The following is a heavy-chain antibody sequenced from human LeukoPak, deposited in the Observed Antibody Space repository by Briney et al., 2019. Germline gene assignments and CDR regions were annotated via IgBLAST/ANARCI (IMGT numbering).Heavy chain of an antibody. Sequence: ASVKVSCKASGYTFTSYDINWVRLATGQGLEWMGWMNPNSGNTGYAQKFQGRVTITRNTSISTAYMELSSLRSEDTAVYYCARLRIYCSGGSCYNNWFDPWGQGTLVTVSS. CDR2: MNPNSGNT. CDR3: ARLRIYCSGGSCYNNWFDP. D-gene: IGHD2-15*01. CDR1: GYTFTSYD. V-gene: IGHV1-8*03. J-gene: IGHJ5*02.